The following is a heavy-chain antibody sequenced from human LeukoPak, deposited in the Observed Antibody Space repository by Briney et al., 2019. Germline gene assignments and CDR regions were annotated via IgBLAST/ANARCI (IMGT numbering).Heavy chain of an antibody. CDR3: ARDQEGFDY. CDR2: IYPRDGST. V-gene: IGHV1-46*01. Sequence: ASVKVSCKASGYSFTNNYIHWVRQAPGQGLEWMGMIYPRDGSTSYAQRFQDRVTVTRDTSTSTVHMELSGLRSEDTAVYYCARDQEGFDYWGQGTQVTASS. J-gene: IGHJ4*02. CDR1: GYSFTNNY.